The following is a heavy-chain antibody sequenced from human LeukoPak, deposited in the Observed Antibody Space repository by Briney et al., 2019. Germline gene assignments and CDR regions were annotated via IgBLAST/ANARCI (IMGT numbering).Heavy chain of an antibody. J-gene: IGHJ6*02. CDR1: GYSFTSYW. D-gene: IGHD5-12*01. Sequence: GESLKIPWWGSGYSFTSYWIGWVRQMPGKGLEWMGIIYPGDPDTRYSPSFQGQVTISADKSISTAYLQWSSLKASDTAMYYCARCGYSGYDPSWAIYYGMDVWGQGTTVTVSS. CDR3: ARCGYSGYDPSWAIYYGMDV. CDR2: IYPGDPDT. V-gene: IGHV5-51*01.